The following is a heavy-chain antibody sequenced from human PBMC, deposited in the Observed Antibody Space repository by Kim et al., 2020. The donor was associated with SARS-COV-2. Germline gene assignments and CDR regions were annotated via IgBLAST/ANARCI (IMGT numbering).Heavy chain of an antibody. V-gene: IGHV4-59*13. CDR2: TYYSGST. D-gene: IGHD4-17*01. Sequence: SETLSLTCTVSGGSIIYYYWSWIRQPPGKGLEWIGYTYYSGSTYYNPSLKSRVTISVDTSKNQFSLRLSSVTAADTAVYYCARGTTSPGKAFDIWGQGTMVTVSS. J-gene: IGHJ3*02. CDR1: GGSIIYYY. CDR3: ARGTTSPGKAFDI.